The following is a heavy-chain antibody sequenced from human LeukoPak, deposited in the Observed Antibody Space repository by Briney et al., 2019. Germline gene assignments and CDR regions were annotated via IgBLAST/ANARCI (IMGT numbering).Heavy chain of an antibody. Sequence: SVKVSCKASGGSFSSYGISWVRQAPGQGLEWMGGVLPIFGIANYAQRFQGRVTITADESRSTAYMELSSLTSDDTAVYYCARGPHDFWSGYWKNYYMDVWGKGTTVTVSS. D-gene: IGHD3-3*01. CDR2: VLPIFGIA. V-gene: IGHV1-69*13. CDR3: ARGPHDFWSGYWKNYYMDV. CDR1: GGSFSSYG. J-gene: IGHJ6*03.